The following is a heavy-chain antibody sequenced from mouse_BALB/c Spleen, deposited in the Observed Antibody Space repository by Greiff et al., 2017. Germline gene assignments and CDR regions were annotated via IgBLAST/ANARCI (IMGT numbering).Heavy chain of an antibody. CDR2: INPYNGDT. V-gene: IGHV1-20*02. CDR1: GYSFTGYF. Sequence: VQLQQSGPELVKPGASVKISCKASGYSFTGYFMNWVMQSHGKSLEWIGRINPYNGDTFYNQKFKGKATLTVDKSSSTAHMELRSLASEDSAVYYCASLPPFTVEGAMDYWGQGTSVTVSS. CDR3: ASLPPFTVEGAMDY. J-gene: IGHJ4*01. D-gene: IGHD1-1*01.